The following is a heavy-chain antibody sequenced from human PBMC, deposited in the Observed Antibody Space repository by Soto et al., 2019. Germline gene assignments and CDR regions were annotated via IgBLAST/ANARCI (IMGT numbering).Heavy chain of an antibody. D-gene: IGHD6-13*01. V-gene: IGHV4-59*01. CDR2: IYYSGST. Sequence: SETLSLTCAVYGGSFSGYYWSWIRQPPGKGLEWIGYIYYSGSTNYNPSLKSRVTISVDTSKNQFSLKLSSVTAADTAVYYCARGQQPIFYFDYWGQGTLVTVSS. CDR1: GGSFSGYY. J-gene: IGHJ4*02. CDR3: ARGQQPIFYFDY.